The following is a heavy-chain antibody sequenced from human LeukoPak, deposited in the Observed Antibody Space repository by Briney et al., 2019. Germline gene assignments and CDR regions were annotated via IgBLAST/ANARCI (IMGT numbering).Heavy chain of an antibody. J-gene: IGHJ6*03. CDR2: MNPNSGNT. CDR1: GYTLTRYD. CDR3: ARGVRSLPLGYYYMDV. Sequence: VSVKVSCKASGYTLTRYDINWVRHATGQGLEWMGWMNPNSGNTDYAQKFQGRVTMTRNTSISTAYMELSSLRSEDKAVYYCARGVRSLPLGYYYMDVWGKGTTVTVSS. V-gene: IGHV1-8*01. D-gene: IGHD4-17*01.